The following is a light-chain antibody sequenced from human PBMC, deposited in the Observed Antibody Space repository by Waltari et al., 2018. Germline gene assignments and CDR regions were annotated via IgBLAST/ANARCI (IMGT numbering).Light chain of an antibody. CDR3: SSFTSSSSFV. CDR2: DVV. J-gene: IGLJ1*01. Sequence: QSALTQPASVSGSPGQSINISCTGTIKDVGGYKYVSWYQQHPCDVPRLLIYDVVKRPSGVSSRFSGSKSDNTARLTISGLQAADEAHYYCSSFTSSSSFVFGSGTKVTV. V-gene: IGLV2-14*03. CDR1: IKDVGGYKY.